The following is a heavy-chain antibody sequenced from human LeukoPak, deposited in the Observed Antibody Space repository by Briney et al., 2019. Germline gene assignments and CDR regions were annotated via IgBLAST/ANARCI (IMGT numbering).Heavy chain of an antibody. CDR3: ARGAMATTPFFDY. D-gene: IGHD5-24*01. Sequence: SETLSLTCPVSGGSISNYYYWTWIRQPPGKGLKWIGYVYYTGSTNFNPSLKSRVTMSLDTSRNQFSLKLTSLTAADTAVYYCARGAMATTPFFDYWGQGTLVTVSS. V-gene: IGHV4-59*01. CDR2: VYYTGST. CDR1: GGSISNYY. J-gene: IGHJ4*02.